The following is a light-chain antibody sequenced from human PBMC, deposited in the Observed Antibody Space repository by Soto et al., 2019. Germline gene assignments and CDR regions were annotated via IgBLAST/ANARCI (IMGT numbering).Light chain of an antibody. CDR2: GAS. CDR3: QQYNNWPPDRT. J-gene: IGKJ1*01. V-gene: IGKV3-15*01. CDR1: QSVGSN. Sequence: ELVMTQSPATLSVSPGERATLSCRASQSVGSNVAWYQQKPGQAPRLLIYGASTRATGIPARFSGSGSGTEFTLTIRSLQSEDFAIYFWQQYNNWPPDRTFGQGTKVEIK.